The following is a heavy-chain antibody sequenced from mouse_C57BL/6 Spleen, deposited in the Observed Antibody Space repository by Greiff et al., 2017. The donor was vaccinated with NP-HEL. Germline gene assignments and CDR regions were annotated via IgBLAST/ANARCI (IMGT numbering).Heavy chain of an antibody. CDR3: ARGGGNYYFDY. V-gene: IGHV5-4*01. J-gene: IGHJ2*01. D-gene: IGHD2-1*01. Sequence: VQLKESGGGLVKPGGSLKLSCAASGFTFSSYAMSWVRQTPEKRLEWVATISDGGSYTYYPDNVKGRFTISRDNAKNNLYLQMSHLKSEDTAMYYCARGGGNYYFDYWGQGTTLTVSS. CDR2: ISDGGSYT. CDR1: GFTFSSYA.